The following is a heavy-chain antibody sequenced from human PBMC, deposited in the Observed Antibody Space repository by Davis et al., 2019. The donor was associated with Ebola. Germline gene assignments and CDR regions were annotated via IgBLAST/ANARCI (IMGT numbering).Heavy chain of an antibody. CDR3: ARDGPADGTRGRFVY. CDR2: IKQDGSEK. V-gene: IGHV3-7*01. Sequence: ESLKISCAASGFTFSTYWMSWVRQAPGKGLEWVANIKQDGSEKYYVDSVKGRFTVSRDNAKNSLYLQMNSLRAEDTAVYHCARDGPADGTRGRFVYWGQGTLVTVSS. D-gene: IGHD6-13*01. J-gene: IGHJ4*02. CDR1: GFTFSTYW.